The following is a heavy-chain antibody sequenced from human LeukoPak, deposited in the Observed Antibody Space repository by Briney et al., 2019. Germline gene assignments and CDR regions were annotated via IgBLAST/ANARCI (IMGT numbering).Heavy chain of an antibody. J-gene: IGHJ6*02. V-gene: IGHV4-59*08. CDR1: GGSISSYY. CDR3: ARQAPYYDSSGNPWPLRD. Sequence: SETLSLTCTVSGGSISSYYWSWIRQPPGKGLEWIGYIYYSGSTNYNPSLKSRVTISVDTSKNQFSLKLSSVTAADTAVYYCARQAPYYDSSGNPWPLRDWGQGTTVSVSS. D-gene: IGHD3-22*01. CDR2: IYYSGST.